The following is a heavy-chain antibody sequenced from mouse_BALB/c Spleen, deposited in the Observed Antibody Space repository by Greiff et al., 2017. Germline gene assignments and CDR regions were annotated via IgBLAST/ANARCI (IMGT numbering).Heavy chain of an antibody. Sequence: EVHLVESGGGLVKPGGSLKLSCAASGFTFSDYYMYWVRQTPEKRLEWVATISDGGSYTYYPDSVKGRFTISRDNAKNNLYLQMSSLKSEDTAMYYCARDYYYGSSSHFDYWGQGTTLTVSS. CDR1: GFTFSDYY. CDR2: ISDGGSYT. V-gene: IGHV5-4*02. CDR3: ARDYYYGSSSHFDY. J-gene: IGHJ2*01. D-gene: IGHD1-1*01.